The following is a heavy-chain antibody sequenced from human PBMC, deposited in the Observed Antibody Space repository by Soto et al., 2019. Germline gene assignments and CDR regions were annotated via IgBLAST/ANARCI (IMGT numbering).Heavy chain of an antibody. CDR3: ARVPGWQQLAVWFDP. CDR2: IYYSGST. J-gene: IGHJ5*02. V-gene: IGHV4-31*03. CDR1: GGSISSGGYY. Sequence: PSETLSLTCTVSGGSISSGGYYWSWIRQHPGKGLEWIGYIYYSGSTYYNPSLKSRVTISVDTSKNQFSLKLSSVTAADTAVYYCARVPGWQQLAVWFDPWGQGTLVTVSS. D-gene: IGHD6-13*01.